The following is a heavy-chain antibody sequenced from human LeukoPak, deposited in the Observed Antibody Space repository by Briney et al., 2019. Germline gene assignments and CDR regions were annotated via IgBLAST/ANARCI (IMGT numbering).Heavy chain of an antibody. D-gene: IGHD4/OR15-4a*01. Sequence: PSETLSLTCAVYGGSFSGYYWSWIRQPPGKGLEWIGEINHSGSTNYNPSLKSRVTISVDTSKNQFSLKLSSVTAADTAVYYCARRGHMVRRAFDIWGQGTMVTVSS. CDR1: GGSFSGYY. CDR3: ARRGHMVRRAFDI. J-gene: IGHJ3*02. V-gene: IGHV4-34*01. CDR2: INHSGST.